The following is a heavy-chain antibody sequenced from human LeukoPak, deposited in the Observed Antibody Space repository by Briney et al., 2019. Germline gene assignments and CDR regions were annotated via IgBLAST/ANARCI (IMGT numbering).Heavy chain of an antibody. CDR2: ISYDGSNK. J-gene: IGHJ6*03. D-gene: IGHD6-25*01. Sequence: GGSLRLSCAASGFTFSSYAMHWVRQAPGKGLEWVAVISYDGSNKYYADSVKGRFTISRDNSKNTLYLQMNSLRAEDTAAYYCARNGGKHKGYYYYMDVWGKGTTVTVSS. V-gene: IGHV3-30*01. CDR3: ARNGGKHKGYYYYMDV. CDR1: GFTFSSYA.